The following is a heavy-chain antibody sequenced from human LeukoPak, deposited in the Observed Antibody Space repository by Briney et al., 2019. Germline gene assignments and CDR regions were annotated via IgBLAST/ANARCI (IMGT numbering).Heavy chain of an antibody. CDR1: RFTFSSYL. D-gene: IGHD5-18*01. CDR3: ASGVLAAMVPDY. CDR2: ISGGGSAT. V-gene: IGHV3-74*01. J-gene: IGHJ4*02. Sequence: PGGSLRLSCAASRFTFSSYLIHWVRQAPGKGVVWISRISGGGSATSYADSVKGRFTISRDNAKNTLYLHMNSLRAEDTAVYYCASGVLAAMVPDYWGQGILVTISS.